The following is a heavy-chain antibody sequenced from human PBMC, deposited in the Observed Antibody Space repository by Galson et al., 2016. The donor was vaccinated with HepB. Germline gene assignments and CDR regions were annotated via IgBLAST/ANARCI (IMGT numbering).Heavy chain of an antibody. D-gene: IGHD2-8*01. V-gene: IGHV1-69*08. CDR3: ATVDYCTNGVCRYYFNY. CDR2: VIPALGTP. Sequence: SVKVSCKDFGGTFISFSLSWLRQAPGEGPEWMGDVIPALGTPNYAQKFQGRVTITADKSTNTVYMELNSQRFEDTAIYYCATVDYCTNGVCRYYFNYWGQGTQVTVSS. J-gene: IGHJ4*02. CDR1: GGTFISFS.